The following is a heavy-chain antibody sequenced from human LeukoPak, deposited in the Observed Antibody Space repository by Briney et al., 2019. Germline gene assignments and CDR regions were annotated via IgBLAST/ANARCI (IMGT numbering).Heavy chain of an antibody. V-gene: IGHV3-30*04. Sequence: GGSLRLSCAASGFTFSSYAMHWVRQAPGKGLEWVAVISYDGSNKYYADSVKGRFTISRDNSKNTLYLQMNSLRAEDTAVYYCARGLDYYDSSGYYLPFDYWGQGTLVTVSS. J-gene: IGHJ4*02. CDR2: ISYDGSNK. CDR1: GFTFSSYA. CDR3: ARGLDYYDSSGYYLPFDY. D-gene: IGHD3-22*01.